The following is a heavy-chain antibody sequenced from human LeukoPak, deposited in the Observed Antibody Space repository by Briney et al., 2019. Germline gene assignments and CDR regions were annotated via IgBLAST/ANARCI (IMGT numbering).Heavy chain of an antibody. D-gene: IGHD1-26*01. V-gene: IGHV3-48*01. CDR3: ARATGWDLLVPFDY. J-gene: IGHJ4*02. Sequence: PGGSLRLSCAASGFIFSSHSMNWVRQAPGKGLEWVSYISSSSNTKYYADSVMGRFTVSRDNAKNSLYLQVNSLRAEDTAVYFCARATGWDLLVPFDYWRQGTLVTAYS. CDR2: ISSSSNTK. CDR1: GFIFSSHS.